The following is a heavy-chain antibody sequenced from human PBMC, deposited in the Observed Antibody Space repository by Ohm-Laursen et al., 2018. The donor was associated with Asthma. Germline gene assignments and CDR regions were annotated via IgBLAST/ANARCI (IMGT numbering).Heavy chain of an antibody. V-gene: IGHV1-46*01. J-gene: IGHJ5*02. CDR3: ARVSSPRYYDFWSGYYDNNWFDP. CDR1: GYTFTSYS. Sequence: SVKVSCKASGYTFTSYSMHWVRQAPGQGLEWMGRINPSDSNTINAQKFQGRVTMTRNTSISTAYMELSSLRSEDTAVYYCARVSSPRYYDFWSGYYDNNWFDPWGQGTLVTVSS. CDR2: INPSDSNT. D-gene: IGHD3-3*01.